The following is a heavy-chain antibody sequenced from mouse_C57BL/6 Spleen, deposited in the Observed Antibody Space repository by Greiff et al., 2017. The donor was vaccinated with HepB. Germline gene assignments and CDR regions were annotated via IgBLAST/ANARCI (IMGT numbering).Heavy chain of an antibody. CDR3: ARYYYGSSYWWYFDV. D-gene: IGHD1-1*01. J-gene: IGHJ1*03. CDR2: IDPSDSET. V-gene: IGHV1-52*01. Sequence: VQLQQSGAELVRPGSSVKLSCKASGYTFTSYWMHWVKQRPIQGLEWIGNIDPSDSETHYNQKFKDKATLTVDKSSSTAYMQLSSLTSEDSAVYSCARYYYGSSYWWYFDVWGTGTTVTVSS. CDR1: GYTFTSYW.